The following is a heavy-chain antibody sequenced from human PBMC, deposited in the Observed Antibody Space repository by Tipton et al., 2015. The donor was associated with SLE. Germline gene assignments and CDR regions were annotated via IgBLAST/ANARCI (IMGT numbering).Heavy chain of an antibody. J-gene: IGHJ6*03. D-gene: IGHD5-24*01. V-gene: IGHV4-38-2*01. CDR1: GYSISSGYY. CDR2: INHSGST. Sequence: TLSLTCAVSGYSISSGYYWSWIRQPPGKGLEWIGEINHSGSTNYNPSLKSRGIISVDTSKNQFSLKLSSVTAADTAVYYCAKAQDGYNHYYYYYYMDVWGKGTTVTVSS. CDR3: AKAQDGYNHYYYYYYMDV.